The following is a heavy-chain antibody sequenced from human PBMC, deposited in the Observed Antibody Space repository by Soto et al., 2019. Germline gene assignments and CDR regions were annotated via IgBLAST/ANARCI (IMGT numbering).Heavy chain of an antibody. CDR3: ARDSPPRYYDSTGYYFAY. CDR1: GYTLTSYG. D-gene: IGHD3-22*01. J-gene: IGHJ4*02. V-gene: IGHV1-18*01. CDR2: ISAYNGNT. Sequence: GXSVKVSCKASGYTLTSYGISWVRQAPGQGLEWMGWISAYNGNTNHAQKLQGRVTMTTDTSTSTAYMELRSLRSDDTAVYYCARDSPPRYYDSTGYYFAYWGQGTLVPVSS.